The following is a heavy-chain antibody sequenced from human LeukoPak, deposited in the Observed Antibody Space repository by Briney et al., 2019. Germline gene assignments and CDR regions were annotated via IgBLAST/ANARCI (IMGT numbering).Heavy chain of an antibody. J-gene: IGHJ4*02. V-gene: IGHV1-2*02. D-gene: IGHD2-2*02. CDR1: GYTFTIYY. CDR2: INPNSGAT. Sequence: ASVKVSCKASGYTFTIYYMHWVRQAPGQGLQWMGWINPNSGATSYAQRFQGRVTMTRDTSISTAYMELSGLTSDDTAVYYCARNPPYCTSTSCYNDYWGQGTLVTVSS. CDR3: ARNPPYCTSTSCYNDY.